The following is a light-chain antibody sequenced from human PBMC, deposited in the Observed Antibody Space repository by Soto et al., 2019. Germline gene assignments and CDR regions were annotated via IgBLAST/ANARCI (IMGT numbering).Light chain of an antibody. CDR1: SSDVGSYNL. Sequence: ALAQPASVSGSPGQSITISCTGTSSDVGSYNLVSWYQQHPGKAPKLMIYEGSKRPSGISNRFSGSKSGNTASLTISGLQAEDEADYYCCSYAGSSTVLFGGGTQLTVL. CDR2: EGS. J-gene: IGLJ2*01. CDR3: CSYAGSSTVL. V-gene: IGLV2-23*01.